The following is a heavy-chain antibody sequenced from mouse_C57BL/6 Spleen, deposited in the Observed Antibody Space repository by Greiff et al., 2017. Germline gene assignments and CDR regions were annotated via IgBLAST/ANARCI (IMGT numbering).Heavy chain of an antibody. V-gene: IGHV3-6*01. J-gene: IGHJ1*03. CDR1: GYSITSGYY. D-gene: IGHD1-1*01. CDR2: IRYNGST. Sequence: EVQLLESGPGLVKPSQSVSLTCSVTGYSITSGYYWNWIRKLPGNKLEWMGHIRYNGSTNYNPYLKNQTPITRDTSKYQFFLRLNSVTTEDSDTSSCARAGVVTTVVEYFDVWGTGTTVTVSS. CDR3: ARAGVVTTVVEYFDV.